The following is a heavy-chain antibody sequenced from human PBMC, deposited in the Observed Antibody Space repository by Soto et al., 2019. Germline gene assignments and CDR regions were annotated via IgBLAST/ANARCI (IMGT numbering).Heavy chain of an antibody. CDR3: AMLNSGSYSYHGMDV. CDR1: GFTFSSYA. CDR2: ISGSGGNT. V-gene: IGHV3-23*01. Sequence: EVQLLESGGDLVQPGGSLRLSCAASGFTFSSYAMNWVRQAPGKGLEWVSAISGSGGNTFYADSVKGRFTISRDNSKNTLFLQMHSLRAEDTAIYYCAMLNSGSYSYHGMDVWRQGTTVTVSS. D-gene: IGHD1-26*01. J-gene: IGHJ6*02.